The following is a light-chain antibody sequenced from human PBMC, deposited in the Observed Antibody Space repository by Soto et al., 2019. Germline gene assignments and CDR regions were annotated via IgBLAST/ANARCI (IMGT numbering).Light chain of an antibody. J-gene: IGKJ2*01. CDR2: GAS. CDR3: QQYGSSPYT. CDR1: QSVSSNY. V-gene: IGKV3-20*01. Sequence: EIVLTQSPGTLSLSPGERATLSCRASQSVSSNYVAWYQQKPGQAPRLLINGASSRATGIPDRISGSGSGTDFTLTISRLDPEDFEVYYWQQYGSSPYTCGQGTKLEIK.